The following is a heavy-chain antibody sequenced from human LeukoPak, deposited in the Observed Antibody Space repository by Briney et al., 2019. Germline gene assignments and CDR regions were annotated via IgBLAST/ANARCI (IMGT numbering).Heavy chain of an antibody. J-gene: IGHJ6*02. CDR2: INHSGST. Sequence: SETLSLTCAVYGGSFSGYYWSWIRQPPGKGLEWIGEINHSGSTNYNPSLKSRVTISVDTSKNQFSLKLSSVTAADTAVYYCARAPYSSSWYLYYHYGMDVWGQGTTVTVSS. V-gene: IGHV4-34*01. D-gene: IGHD6-13*01. CDR3: ARAPYSSSWYLYYHYGMDV. CDR1: GGSFSGYY.